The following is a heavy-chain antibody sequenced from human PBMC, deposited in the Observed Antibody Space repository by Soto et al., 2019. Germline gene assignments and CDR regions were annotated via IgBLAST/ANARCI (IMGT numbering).Heavy chain of an antibody. Sequence: SQTLSLTCAISGDSVSSNSAAWNWIRQSPSRGLEWLGRTYYRSKWYNDYAVSVKSRITINPDTSKNQFSLQLNSVTPEDTAVYYCARGEYNWNYGTTDYYYYYGMDVWGQGTTVTVS. V-gene: IGHV6-1*01. D-gene: IGHD1-7*01. J-gene: IGHJ6*02. CDR3: ARGEYNWNYGTTDYYYYYGMDV. CDR2: TYYRSKWYN. CDR1: GDSVSSNSAA.